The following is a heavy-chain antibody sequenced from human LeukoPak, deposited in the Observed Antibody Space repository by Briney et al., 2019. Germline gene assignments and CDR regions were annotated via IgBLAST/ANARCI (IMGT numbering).Heavy chain of an antibody. D-gene: IGHD3-22*01. CDR2: IYYSGNT. J-gene: IGHJ4*02. CDR3: ARTYDTSGSPFDY. V-gene: IGHV4-30-4*01. Sequence: SETLSLTCTVSGGSISSDDYYWSWIRQPPGKGLEWIGFIYYSGNTYYKPSLKNRVSISVDTSKNQLSLTVSSVTAADTAVYYCARTYDTSGSPFDYWGQVTLVTVSS. CDR1: GGSISSDDYY.